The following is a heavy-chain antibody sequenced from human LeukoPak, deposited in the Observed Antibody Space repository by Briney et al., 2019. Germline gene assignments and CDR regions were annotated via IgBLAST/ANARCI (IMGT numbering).Heavy chain of an antibody. Sequence: PGGSLRLSCAASGFTFSIYGMHWVRQAPGKGLEWVAFIRYDGSNKYYADSVKGRFTISRDNSKNTLYLQMNSLRAEDTAVYYCPKDTYYYDSSAYLGSDYWGQGTLVTVSS. J-gene: IGHJ4*02. V-gene: IGHV3-30*02. D-gene: IGHD3-22*01. CDR1: GFTFSIYG. CDR3: PKDTYYYDSSAYLGSDY. CDR2: IRYDGSNK.